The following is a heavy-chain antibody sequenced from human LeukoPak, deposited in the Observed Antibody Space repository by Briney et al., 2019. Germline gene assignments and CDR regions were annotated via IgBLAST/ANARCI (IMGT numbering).Heavy chain of an antibody. V-gene: IGHV3-30*18. CDR2: ISYDGSNK. Sequence: GGSLRLSFAASGFTFSSYGMHWVRQAPGKGLEWVAVISYDGSNKYYADSVKGRFTISRDNSKNTLYLQMNSLRAEDTAVYYCAKSYGGNSGVDYWGQGTLVTVSS. CDR1: GFTFSSYG. J-gene: IGHJ4*02. D-gene: IGHD4-23*01. CDR3: AKSYGGNSGVDY.